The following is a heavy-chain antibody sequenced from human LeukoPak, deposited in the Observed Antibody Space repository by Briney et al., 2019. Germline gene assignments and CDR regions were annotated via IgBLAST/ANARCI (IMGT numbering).Heavy chain of an antibody. Sequence: GRSLTLSCTASGFTFSSYGMHWIRQAPGKGLEWVADISYDGSNKYYADSVKARFTISRDNSKNTLYLQMNSLRAEDTAVYYCAKDGEYQLLQYYYYMDVWGKGTTVTVSS. CDR3: AKDGEYQLLQYYYYMDV. CDR2: ISYDGSNK. D-gene: IGHD2-2*01. J-gene: IGHJ6*03. V-gene: IGHV3-30*18. CDR1: GFTFSSYG.